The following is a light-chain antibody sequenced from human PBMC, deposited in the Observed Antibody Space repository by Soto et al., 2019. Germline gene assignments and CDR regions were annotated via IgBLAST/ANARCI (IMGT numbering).Light chain of an antibody. V-gene: IGKV1-33*01. CDR2: DAP. J-gene: IGKJ3*01. CDR3: QKCDYLPI. CDR1: HDITSY. Sequence: DIPMTQSPSSLSASVGDRVTITCQASHDITSYLNWYQHKPGKAPKLLIYDAPILEAGVPSRFSGSGSGTDFTFTISSLQPEDVATYYCQKCDYLPIFGPGTTVDFK.